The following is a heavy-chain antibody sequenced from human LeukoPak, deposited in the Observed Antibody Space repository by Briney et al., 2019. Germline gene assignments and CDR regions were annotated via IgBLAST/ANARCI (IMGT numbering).Heavy chain of an antibody. CDR3: ATYVWGSYYFDY. J-gene: IGHJ4*02. D-gene: IGHD3-16*01. CDR2: ISSSGSTI. CDR1: GFTFSSYS. Sequence: GGSLRLSCAASGFTFSSYSMNWVRQAPGKGLEWVSYISSSGSTIYYADSVKGRFTISRDNAKNSLYLQMNSLRAEDTAVYYCATYVWGSYYFDYWGQGTLVTASS. V-gene: IGHV3-48*04.